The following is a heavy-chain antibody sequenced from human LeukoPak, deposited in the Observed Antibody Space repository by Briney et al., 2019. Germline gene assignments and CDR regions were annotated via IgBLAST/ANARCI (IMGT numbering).Heavy chain of an antibody. Sequence: ASVRVSCKASGYTFTGYYMHWMRQVPGQGLEWMGCINPNNGVTNCAQMFQGRVTMTRDTSINTAYMELSRLRSDDTAVYYCARDLAADLDYWGQGTLVSVSS. J-gene: IGHJ4*02. D-gene: IGHD6-13*01. CDR1: GYTFTGYY. CDR3: ARDLAADLDY. V-gene: IGHV1-2*02. CDR2: INPNNGVT.